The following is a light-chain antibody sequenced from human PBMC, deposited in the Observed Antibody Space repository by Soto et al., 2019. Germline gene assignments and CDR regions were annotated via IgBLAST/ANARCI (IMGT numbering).Light chain of an antibody. Sequence: QSALTQPASVSGSPGQSITISCTGTSSDVGSYDAVSWYQHHPGKVPKLMNYEVNKRPSGVSYRFSGSKSGNTASLIIFVLLAEDEADYYCRSYAATSYVFVSGTKVTVL. CDR3: RSYAATSYV. CDR2: EVN. CDR1: SSDVGSYDA. J-gene: IGLJ1*01. V-gene: IGLV2-23*02.